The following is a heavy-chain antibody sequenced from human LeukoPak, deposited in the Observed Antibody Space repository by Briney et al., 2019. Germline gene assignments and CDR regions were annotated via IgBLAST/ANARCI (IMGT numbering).Heavy chain of an antibody. J-gene: IGHJ3*02. D-gene: IGHD3-10*01. CDR1: GDSVSSNGVA. Sequence: SQTLSLTCAVSGDSVSSNGVAWNWIRQSPSRGLEWLGRTYYRSQWYNDYAVSVKGRITISPDTSQNQFSLQLSSVTPEDTAVYYCARGRHYAFDIWGQGTMVTVSS. V-gene: IGHV6-1*01. CDR3: ARGRHYAFDI. CDR2: TYYRSQWYN.